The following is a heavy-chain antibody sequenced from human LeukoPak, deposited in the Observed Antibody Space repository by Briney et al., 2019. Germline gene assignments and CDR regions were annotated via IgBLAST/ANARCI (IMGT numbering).Heavy chain of an antibody. CDR1: GFTFSSYS. Sequence: PGGSLRLSCAASGFTFSSYSMNWVRQAPGKGLEWVSSISSSSSYIYYADSVKGRFTISRDNAKNSLYLQMNSLRAEDTAVYYCARDFPYYDSSGTFDYWGQGTLVTVSS. D-gene: IGHD3-22*01. V-gene: IGHV3-21*01. J-gene: IGHJ4*02. CDR2: ISSSSSYI. CDR3: ARDFPYYDSSGTFDY.